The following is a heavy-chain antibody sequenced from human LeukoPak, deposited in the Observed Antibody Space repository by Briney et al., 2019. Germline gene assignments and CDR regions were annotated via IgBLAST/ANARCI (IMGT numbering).Heavy chain of an antibody. CDR1: GGSINYY. D-gene: IGHD4-17*01. CDR2: IHYNGVT. Sequence: SETLSLTCNVSGGSINYYWNWIRQAPGKRLEWLGYIHYNGVTDYNPSLGSRVRMSVDTSNNYFSLRLTSVTAADTAVYYCARLYGDYFDYWGQGTLVTVSS. V-gene: IGHV4-59*01. J-gene: IGHJ4*02. CDR3: ARLYGDYFDY.